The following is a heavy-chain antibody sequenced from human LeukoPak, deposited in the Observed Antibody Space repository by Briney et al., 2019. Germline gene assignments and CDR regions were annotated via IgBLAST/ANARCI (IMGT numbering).Heavy chain of an antibody. V-gene: IGHV3-20*04. CDR2: INWNGGST. Sequence: GGSLRLSCAASGFTFDDYGMSWVRQAPGKGLEWVSGINWNGGSTGYADSVKGRFTISRDNAKNSLYLQMNSLRAEDTALYYCARTGPSPTEYYFDYWGQGTLVTVSS. D-gene: IGHD1-1*01. CDR1: GFTFDDYG. J-gene: IGHJ4*02. CDR3: ARTGPSPTEYYFDY.